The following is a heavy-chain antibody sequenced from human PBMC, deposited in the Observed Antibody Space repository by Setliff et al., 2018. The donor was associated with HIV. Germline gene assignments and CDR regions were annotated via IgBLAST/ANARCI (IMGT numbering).Heavy chain of an antibody. CDR1: GFTFSSYW. CDR2: IKQDGSEK. D-gene: IGHD3-22*01. Sequence: GGSLRLSCAASGFTFSSYWMSWVRQAPGKGLEWMANIKQDGSEKYYVDSVKGRFTISRDNAKNSLYLQMNSLRAEDTAVYYCARGDFYDSSGYFTDAFDIWGQGTTVTVSS. CDR3: ARGDFYDSSGYFTDAFDI. V-gene: IGHV3-7*03. J-gene: IGHJ3*02.